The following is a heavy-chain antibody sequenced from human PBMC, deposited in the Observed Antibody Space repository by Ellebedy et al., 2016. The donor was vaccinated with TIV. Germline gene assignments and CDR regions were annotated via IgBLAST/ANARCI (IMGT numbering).Heavy chain of an antibody. J-gene: IGHJ4*02. D-gene: IGHD6-13*01. CDR3: ARGGLAAGTLGSDY. Sequence: GRFTISRDNAKNSLYLQMDTLRGEDTAVYYCARGGLAAGTLGSDYWGQGTLVTVSS. V-gene: IGHV3-7*04.